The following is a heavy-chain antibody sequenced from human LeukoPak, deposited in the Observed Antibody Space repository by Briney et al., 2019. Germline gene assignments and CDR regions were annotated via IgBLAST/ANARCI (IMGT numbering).Heavy chain of an antibody. CDR2: IYHSGST. CDR3: ARGIESSTSWIDP. Sequence: SETLSLTCTVSGGSISSGGYYWSWIRQPPGKGLKWIGYIYHSGSTNYNPSLKSRVTISVDTSKNQFSLKLSSVTAADTAVYYCARGIESSTSWIDPWGQGTLVTVSS. D-gene: IGHD2-2*01. CDR1: GGSISSGGYY. J-gene: IGHJ5*02. V-gene: IGHV4-61*08.